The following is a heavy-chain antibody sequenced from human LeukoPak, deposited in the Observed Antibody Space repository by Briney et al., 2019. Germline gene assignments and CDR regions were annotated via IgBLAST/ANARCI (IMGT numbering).Heavy chain of an antibody. CDR1: GGSFSGYY. CDR2: INHSGST. Sequence: PSETLSLTCAVYGGSFSGYYWSWIRQPPGKGLEWIGEINHSGSTNYNPSLKSRVTISVDTSKNQFSLKLSSVTAADTAVYYCARKGLILSHDYWGQGTLVTVSS. D-gene: IGHD3-16*01. V-gene: IGHV4-34*01. CDR3: ARKGLILSHDY. J-gene: IGHJ4*02.